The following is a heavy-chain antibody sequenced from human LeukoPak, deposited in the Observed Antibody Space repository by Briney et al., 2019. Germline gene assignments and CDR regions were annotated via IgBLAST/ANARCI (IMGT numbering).Heavy chain of an antibody. CDR2: IYYSGST. CDR3: ARESRIVGAPALDY. CDR1: GGSISSSSYY. D-gene: IGHD1-26*01. J-gene: IGHJ4*02. V-gene: IGHV4-39*07. Sequence: SETLSLTCTVSGGSISSSSYYWGWIRQPPGKGLEWIGSIYYSGSTYYNPSLKSRVTISVDTSKNQFSLKLSSVTAADTAVYYCARESRIVGAPALDYWGQGTLVTVSS.